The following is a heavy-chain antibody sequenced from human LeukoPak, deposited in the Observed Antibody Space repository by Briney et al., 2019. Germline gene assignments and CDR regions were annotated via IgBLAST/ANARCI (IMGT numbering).Heavy chain of an antibody. CDR2: VYFSGST. V-gene: IGHV4-61*05. CDR3: ARHKSSGSYPLDY. J-gene: IGHJ4*02. Sequence: SETLSLTCTVSGGSIDSRSYYWDWIRQPPGKRLEWIGHVYFSGSTNYNPSLESRVTISVDTSKNQFSLTLSSVTAADTAVYYCARHKSSGSYPLDYWGQGILVTVSS. D-gene: IGHD3-22*01. CDR1: GGSIDSRSYY.